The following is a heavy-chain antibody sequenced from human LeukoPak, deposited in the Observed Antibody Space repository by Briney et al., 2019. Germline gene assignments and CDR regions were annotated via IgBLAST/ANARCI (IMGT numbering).Heavy chain of an antibody. Sequence: SVKVSCKASGGTFSKYTISWVRQRPGQGLEWMGGITPLFGTANYAQKFQGRVTITADESASTAYMELSSLRSEDTAVYYCAKETPNTGWFDPWGQGTLVTVSS. CDR1: GGTFSKYT. CDR2: ITPLFGTA. D-gene: IGHD1-14*01. J-gene: IGHJ5*02. V-gene: IGHV1-69*01. CDR3: AKETPNTGWFDP.